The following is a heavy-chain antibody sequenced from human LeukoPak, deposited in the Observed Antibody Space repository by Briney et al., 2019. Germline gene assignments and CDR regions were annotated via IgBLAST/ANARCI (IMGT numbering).Heavy chain of an antibody. J-gene: IGHJ4*02. D-gene: IGHD6-6*01. V-gene: IGHV4-39*01. CDR2: IYYSGST. CDR1: GGSISSSSYY. Sequence: SETLSLTCTVSGGSISSSSYYWGWIRQPPGKGLEWIGSIYYSGSTYYNPSLKSRVTISVDTSKNQFSLKLNSVTAADTAVYYCARKYSNFDYWGQGTLVTVSS. CDR3: ARKYSNFDY.